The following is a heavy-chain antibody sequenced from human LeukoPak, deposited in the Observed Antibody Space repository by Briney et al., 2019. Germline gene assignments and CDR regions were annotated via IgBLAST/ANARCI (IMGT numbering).Heavy chain of an antibody. D-gene: IGHD3-3*01. Sequence: SSETLSLTCTVYGGSFSGYYWNWIRQPPGKGLEWIGEINHSGSTNYNPSLKSRVTISVDTSKNQFSLKLSSMTAADTAVYYCARVLLSNYDFWSGYSNWFDPWGQGTLVTVSS. V-gene: IGHV4-34*01. J-gene: IGHJ5*02. CDR2: INHSGST. CDR3: ARVLLSNYDFWSGYSNWFDP. CDR1: GGSFSGYY.